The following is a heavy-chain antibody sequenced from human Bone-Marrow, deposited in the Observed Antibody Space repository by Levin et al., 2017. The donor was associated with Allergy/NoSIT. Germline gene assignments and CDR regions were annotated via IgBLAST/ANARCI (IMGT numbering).Heavy chain of an antibody. CDR2: ISSSSSYI. CDR3: ARDSHDSSGYYPPPLDY. CDR1: GFTFSSYS. V-gene: IGHV3-21*01. J-gene: IGHJ4*02. Sequence: LSLTCAASGFTFSSYSMNWVRQAPGKGLEWVSSISSSSSYIYYADSVKGRFTISRDNAKNSLYLQMNSLRAEDTAVYYCARDSHDSSGYYPPPLDYWGQGTLVTVSS. D-gene: IGHD3-22*01.